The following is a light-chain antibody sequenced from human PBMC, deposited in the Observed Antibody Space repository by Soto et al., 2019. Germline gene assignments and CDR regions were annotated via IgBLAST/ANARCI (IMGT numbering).Light chain of an antibody. V-gene: IGLV1-44*01. CDR2: SYN. Sequence: QSVLTQSPSASGTPGQRVTISCSGSSSNIGSNTVNWYQQLPGTAPKLLIYSYNQRPSGVPDRFSGSKSGTSASLAISGLQSEDEADFYCAAWDDSLGGPVFGGGTKLTVL. J-gene: IGLJ2*01. CDR1: SSNIGSNT. CDR3: AAWDDSLGGPV.